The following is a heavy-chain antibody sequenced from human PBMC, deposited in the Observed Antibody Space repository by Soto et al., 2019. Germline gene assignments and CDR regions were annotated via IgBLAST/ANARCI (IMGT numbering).Heavy chain of an antibody. CDR1: GFTFSTYD. V-gene: IGHV3-64D*06. CDR3: VKLTDY. J-gene: IGHJ4*02. D-gene: IGHD3-9*01. Sequence: HPGGSLRLSCSASGFTFSTYDVHWVRQAPGKGLEFVAGISPTGVSTYYADSVKGRSTISRDNSKNTLYLQMSSLRPDDTAVYYCVKLTDYWGQGTLVTVSS. CDR2: ISPTGVST.